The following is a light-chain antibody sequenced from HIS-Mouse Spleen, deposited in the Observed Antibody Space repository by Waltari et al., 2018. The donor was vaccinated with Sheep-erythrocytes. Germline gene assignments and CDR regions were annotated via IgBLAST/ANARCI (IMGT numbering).Light chain of an antibody. V-gene: IGLV1-44*01. CDR1: SSNIGSNT. Sequence: QSVLTQPPSASGTPGQRLTISCSGSSSNIGSNTVNWYQQLPGTAPKLLIYSNNPRPSGVPDRFSGSKSGTSASLAISGLQSEDEADYYCAAWDDSLNGVVFGGGTKLTVL. J-gene: IGLJ2*01. CDR2: SNN. CDR3: AAWDDSLNGVV.